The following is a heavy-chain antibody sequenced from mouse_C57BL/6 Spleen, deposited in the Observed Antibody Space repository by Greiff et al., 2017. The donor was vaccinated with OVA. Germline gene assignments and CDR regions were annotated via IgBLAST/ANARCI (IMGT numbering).Heavy chain of an antibody. V-gene: IGHV1-53*01. J-gene: IGHJ2*01. CDR1: GYTFTSYW. D-gene: IGHD1-1*01. Sequence: QVQLQQPGTELVKPGASVKLSCKASGYTFTSYWMHWVKQRPGQGLEWIGNINPSNGGTNYNEKFKSKATLTVDKPSSTAYMHLSSLTSEDSAVYYCARSPYYDSSSPYYFDGWGQGTTLTVSS. CDR2: INPSNGGT. CDR3: ARSPYYDSSSPYYFDG.